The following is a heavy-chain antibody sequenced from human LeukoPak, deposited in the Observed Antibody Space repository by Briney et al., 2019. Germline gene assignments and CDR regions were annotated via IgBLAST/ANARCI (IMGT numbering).Heavy chain of an antibody. CDR1: GFTFSDYY. CDR3: ARVQQYDKFDY. D-gene: IGHD3-22*01. CDR2: ISSSGSTI. Sequence: PGGSLRLFCAASGFTFSDYYMSWIRQAPGRGLEWVSYISSSGSTIYYADSVKGRFTISRDNAKNSLYLQMNSLRAEDTAFYYCARVQQYDKFDYWGQGTLVTVSS. J-gene: IGHJ4*02. V-gene: IGHV3-11*01.